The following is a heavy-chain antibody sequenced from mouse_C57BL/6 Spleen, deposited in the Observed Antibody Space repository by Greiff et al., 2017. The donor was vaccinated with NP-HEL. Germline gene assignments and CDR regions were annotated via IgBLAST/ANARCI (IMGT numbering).Heavy chain of an antibody. D-gene: IGHD2-12*01. J-gene: IGHJ3*01. V-gene: IGHV1-15*01. CDR2: IDPETGGT. CDR3: TNELLFFAY. Sequence: VQVVESGAELVRPGASVTLSCKASGYTFTDYEMHWVKQTPVHGLEWIGAIDPETGGTAYNQKFKGKAILTADKSSSTAYMELRSLTSEDSAVYYCTNELLFFAYWGQGTLVTVSA. CDR1: GYTFTDYE.